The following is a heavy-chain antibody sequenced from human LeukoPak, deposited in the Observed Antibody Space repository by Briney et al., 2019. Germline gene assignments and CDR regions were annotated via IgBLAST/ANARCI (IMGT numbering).Heavy chain of an antibody. CDR3: AREGGNVFDY. CDR2: ISSSSSTI. J-gene: IGHJ4*02. CDR1: GFTFSSYW. V-gene: IGHV3-48*01. D-gene: IGHD1-1*01. Sequence: GGSLRLSCAASGFTFSSYWMSWVRQAPGKGLEWVSYISSSSSTIYYADSVKGRFTISRDNAKNSLYLQMNSLRAEDTAVYYCAREGGNVFDYWGQGTLVTVSS.